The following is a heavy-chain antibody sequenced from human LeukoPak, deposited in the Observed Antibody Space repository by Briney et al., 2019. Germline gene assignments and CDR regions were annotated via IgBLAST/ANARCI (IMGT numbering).Heavy chain of an antibody. CDR2: INPNSGGT. D-gene: IGHD6-19*01. CDR3: ARDIWTSIAVAGTGGND. J-gene: IGHJ4*02. Sequence: GASVKVSCKASGYTFTGYYMHWVRQAPGQGLEWMGWINPNSGGTNYAQKFQGRVTMTRDTSISTAYMELSRLRSDDTAVYYCARDIWTSIAVAGTGGNDWGQGTLVTVSS. V-gene: IGHV1-2*02. CDR1: GYTFTGYY.